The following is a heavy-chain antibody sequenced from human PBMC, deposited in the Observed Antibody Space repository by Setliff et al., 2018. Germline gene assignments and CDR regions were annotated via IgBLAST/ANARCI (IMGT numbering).Heavy chain of an antibody. V-gene: IGHV4-39*02. CDR1: GGPISSSNYY. D-gene: IGHD6-19*01. Sequence: PSETLSLTCTVSGGPISSSNYYWGWIRQPPGKGLEWIGSINYRGSTHDNPSLRSRVTMSVDTSKSHFSLTLRSLTAADTAVYYCAKRGSAWDLDVWGQGTLVTVSS. J-gene: IGHJ4*02. CDR2: INYRGST. CDR3: AKRGSAWDLDV.